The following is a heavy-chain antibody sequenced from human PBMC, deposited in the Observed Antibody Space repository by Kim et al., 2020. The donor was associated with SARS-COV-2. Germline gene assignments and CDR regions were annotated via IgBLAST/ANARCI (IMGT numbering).Heavy chain of an antibody. V-gene: IGHV1-69*13. CDR1: GGTFSSYA. CDR2: IIPIFGKA. D-gene: IGHD3-10*01. Sequence: SVKVSCKASGGTFSSYAISWVRQAPGQGLEWMGGIIPIFGKANYAQKFQGRVTITADESTSTAYMELSSLRSEDTAVYYCTRDQFARFGHYYYGIDVWGPG. J-gene: IGHJ6*01. CDR3: TRDQFARFGHYYYGIDV.